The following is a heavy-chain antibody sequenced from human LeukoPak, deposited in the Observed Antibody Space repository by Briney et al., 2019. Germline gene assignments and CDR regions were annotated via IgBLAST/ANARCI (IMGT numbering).Heavy chain of an antibody. CDR1: GYTFTTYD. CDR2: MSPSSGNR. J-gene: IGHJ6*02. V-gene: IGHV1-8*01. Sequence: ASVKVSCKASGYTFTTYDINWVRQAPGQGLEWMGWMSPSSGNRGYAQKFQGRVTMTRDTSVSTAYMELSSLRSDDRAVYYCARGYYYYGLDVWGQGTTVTVSS. CDR3: ARGYYYYGLDV.